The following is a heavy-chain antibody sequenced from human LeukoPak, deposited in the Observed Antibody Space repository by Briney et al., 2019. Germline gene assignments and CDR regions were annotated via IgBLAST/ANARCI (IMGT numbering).Heavy chain of an antibody. CDR3: ARPGGRSGLAEYFQY. V-gene: IGHV4-34*01. Sequence: ETWETLSLTCAVYGGSFSTYYWSWIRQPPGKGLEWVGEINHSGSTNYNPSPKSRVTISIDTSKNQFSLKLTSVTAADTAVYYCARPGGRSGLAEYFQYWGEGTLVTVSS. D-gene: IGHD6-19*01. J-gene: IGHJ1*01. CDR1: GGSFSTYY. CDR2: INHSGST.